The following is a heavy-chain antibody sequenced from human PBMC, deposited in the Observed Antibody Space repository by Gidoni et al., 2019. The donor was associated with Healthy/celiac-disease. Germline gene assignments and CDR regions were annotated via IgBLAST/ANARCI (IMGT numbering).Heavy chain of an antibody. CDR1: GGSISSSSYY. V-gene: IGHV4-39*07. CDR2: IYYSGST. J-gene: IGHJ4*02. CDR3: ARGYYSDYDLDS. Sequence: QLQLQESGPGLVTPSETLSLTCTVSGGSISSSSYYWGWIRQPPGKGLELIGTIYYSGSTYYNPSLRSRVTISVDTSKNQFSLRLSSVTAADTAIYYCARGYYSDYDLDSWGQGTLVTVSS. D-gene: IGHD4-17*01.